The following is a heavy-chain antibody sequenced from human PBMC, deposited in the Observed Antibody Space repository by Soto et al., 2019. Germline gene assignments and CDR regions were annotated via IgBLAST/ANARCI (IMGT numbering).Heavy chain of an antibody. CDR1: GGTFSSYA. J-gene: IGHJ6*02. CDR3: ADSSGYRDSYYYYGMDV. D-gene: IGHD3-22*01. V-gene: IGHV1-69*06. CDR2: IIPIFGTA. Sequence: ASVKVSCKASGGTFSSYAISWVRQAPGQGLEWMGGIIPIFGTANYAQKFQGRVTITADKSTSTAYMELSSLRSEDTAVYYCADSSGYRDSYYYYGMDVWGQGTTVTVSS.